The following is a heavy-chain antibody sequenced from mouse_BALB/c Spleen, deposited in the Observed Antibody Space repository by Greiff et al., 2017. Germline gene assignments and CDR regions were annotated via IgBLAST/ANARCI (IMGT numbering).Heavy chain of an antibody. CDR3: ARPYEYYAMDY. D-gene: IGHD2-3*01. V-gene: IGHV1S137*01. J-gene: IGHJ4*01. CDR2: ISTYYGDA. Sequence: QVQLQQSGAELVRPGVSVKISCKGSGYTFTDYAMHWVKQSHAKSLEWIGVISTYYGDASYNQKFKGKATMTVDKSSSTAYMELARLTSEDSAIYYCARPYEYYAMDYWGQGTSVTVSS. CDR1: GYTFTDYA.